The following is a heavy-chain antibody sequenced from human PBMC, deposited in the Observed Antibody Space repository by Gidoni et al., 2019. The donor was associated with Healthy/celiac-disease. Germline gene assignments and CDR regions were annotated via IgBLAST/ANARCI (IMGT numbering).Heavy chain of an antibody. V-gene: IGHV4-38-2*02. J-gene: IGHJ6*02. CDR1: GYSLSRGYY. D-gene: IGHD1-7*01. Sequence: QVQLQESGPGLVKPSETLSPTCTVPGYSLSRGYYWGWIRQPPGKGLEWIGSIYHSGSTYYNPSLKSRVTISVDMSKNQFSLKLSSVTAADTAVYYCAREELELPEDYYGMDVWGQGTTVTVSS. CDR3: AREELELPEDYYGMDV. CDR2: IYHSGST.